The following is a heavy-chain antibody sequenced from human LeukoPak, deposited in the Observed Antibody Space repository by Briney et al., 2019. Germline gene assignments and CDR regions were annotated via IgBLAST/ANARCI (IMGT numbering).Heavy chain of an antibody. CDR3: ARGARGYPDDNFDY. V-gene: IGHV4-59*01. Sequence: PSETLSLTCTVSGGSITNYYWSCIRQPPGKGLEWIGYISYSGSTNYSPSLKSRVTISVDTSKKQFSLNLNSVTAADTAIYYCARGARGYPDDNFDYWGQGTLVTVSS. J-gene: IGHJ4*02. CDR1: GGSITNYY. CDR2: ISYSGST. D-gene: IGHD5-12*01.